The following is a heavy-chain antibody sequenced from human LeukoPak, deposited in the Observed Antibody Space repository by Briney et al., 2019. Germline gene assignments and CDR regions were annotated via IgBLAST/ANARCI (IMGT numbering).Heavy chain of an antibody. D-gene: IGHD3-10*01. CDR3: ARSDGYGLVGI. V-gene: IGHV4-39*07. CDR2: IYYSGNT. Sequence: SETLSLTCTVSGGSISSSSYYWGWIRQPPGKGLEWIGNIYYSGNTYYSPSLKSRVTISVDTSKNQFSLNLSSVTAADTAVYYCARSDGYGLVGIWGQGTMVTVSS. CDR1: GGSISSSSYY. J-gene: IGHJ3*02.